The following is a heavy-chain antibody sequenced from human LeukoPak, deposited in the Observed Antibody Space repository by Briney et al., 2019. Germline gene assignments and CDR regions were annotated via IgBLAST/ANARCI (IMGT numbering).Heavy chain of an antibody. CDR3: ASRKLGNDY. D-gene: IGHD7-27*01. J-gene: IGHJ4*02. Sequence: SETLSLTCTVSAASASDYYWSCIRQSPGKGLEWIGYIYYTGSTSYNPSLRSRVTMSADTYKNQFSLKLRSVTAADTAVYYCASRKLGNDYWGQGTLVTVSS. CDR2: IYYTGST. V-gene: IGHV4-59*02. CDR1: AASASDYY.